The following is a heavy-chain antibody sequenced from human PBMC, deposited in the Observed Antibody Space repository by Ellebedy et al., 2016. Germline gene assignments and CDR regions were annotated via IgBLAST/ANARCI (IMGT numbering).Heavy chain of an antibody. J-gene: IGHJ3*02. Sequence: ASVKVSXXASGYTFTSYDINWVRQATGQGLEWMGWMNPNSGNTGYAQKFQGRVTMTRNTSISTAYMELSSLRSEDTAVYYCARAYDFWSGYPSLGDAFDIWGQGTMVTVSS. CDR3: ARAYDFWSGYPSLGDAFDI. D-gene: IGHD3-3*01. CDR1: GYTFTSYD. CDR2: MNPNSGNT. V-gene: IGHV1-8*01.